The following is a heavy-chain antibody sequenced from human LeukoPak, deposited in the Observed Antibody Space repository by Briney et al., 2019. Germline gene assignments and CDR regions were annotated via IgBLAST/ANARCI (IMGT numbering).Heavy chain of an antibody. J-gene: IGHJ4*02. Sequence: SETLSLTCTVSGGSISRYYWSWIRQPPGKGLEWIGYIYYTGTTNYNPSLKSRVTISVDTSKTQFSLKLSSVTAADTAVYYCARDPGGYFDYWGQGTLVTVSS. CDR3: ARDPGGYFDY. V-gene: IGHV4-59*01. CDR2: IYYTGTT. D-gene: IGHD2-15*01. CDR1: GGSISRYY.